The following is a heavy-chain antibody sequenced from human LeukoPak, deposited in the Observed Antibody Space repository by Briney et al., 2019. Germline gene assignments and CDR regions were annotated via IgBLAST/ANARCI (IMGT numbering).Heavy chain of an antibody. CDR3: ARESPSLGYCSGGSCYRDFDY. Sequence: ASVKVSCKASGYTFTGYYMHWVRQAPGQGLEWMGWFNPNSGGTNYAQKFQGRVTMTRATSISTAYMELRRLRSDDTAVYYCARESPSLGYCSGGSCYRDFDYWGQGTLVTVSS. J-gene: IGHJ4*02. CDR1: GYTFTGYY. CDR2: FNPNSGGT. D-gene: IGHD2-15*01. V-gene: IGHV1-2*02.